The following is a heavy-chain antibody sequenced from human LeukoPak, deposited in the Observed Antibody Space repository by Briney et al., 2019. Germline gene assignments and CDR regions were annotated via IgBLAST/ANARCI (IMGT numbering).Heavy chain of an antibody. J-gene: IGHJ4*02. CDR3: TTVALRHFDWWRGY. CDR2: IKSKTDGGTT. Sequence: SGGSLRLSCAASGFTFSNAWMSWVRQAPGKGLEWVGRIKSKTDGGTTDYAAPVKGRFTISRDDSKNTLYLQMNSLKTEDTAVYYCTTVALRHFDWWRGYWGQGTLVTVSS. CDR1: GFTFSNAW. V-gene: IGHV3-15*01. D-gene: IGHD3-9*01.